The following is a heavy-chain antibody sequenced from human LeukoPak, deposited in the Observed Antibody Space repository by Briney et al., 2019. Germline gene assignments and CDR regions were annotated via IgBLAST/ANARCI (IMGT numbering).Heavy chain of an antibody. CDR3: AKGGKTIMCPTSCYDY. CDR1: GFTSIAYA. D-gene: IGHD2-2*01. Sequence: GGSLRLSCVGSGFTSIAYALTWARQAPRKGLEWVSGISGGGVTTYYADSVKGRFTISRDNSKNTLYLQMNSLRAEDTAVYYCAKGGKTIMCPTSCYDYWGQGTLVTVSS. J-gene: IGHJ4*02. CDR2: ISGGGVTT. V-gene: IGHV3-23*01.